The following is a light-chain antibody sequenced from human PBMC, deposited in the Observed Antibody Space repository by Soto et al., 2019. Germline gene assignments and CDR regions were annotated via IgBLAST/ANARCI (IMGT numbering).Light chain of an antibody. CDR3: QXXDSSPLT. V-gene: IGKV3-20*01. CDR2: GAS. CDR1: XXXSXXX. J-gene: IGKJ4*01. Sequence: EIVLTQSPGTLSLSPGXXXXXXXXASXXXSXXXLAWFQQKPGQGPRLLIYGASSRATGIPDRFSGSGSGTDFTLTISRLEPXXXAVXYXQXXDSSPLTFGGGTKVEIK.